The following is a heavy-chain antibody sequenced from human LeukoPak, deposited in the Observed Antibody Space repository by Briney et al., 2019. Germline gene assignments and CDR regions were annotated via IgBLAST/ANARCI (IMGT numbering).Heavy chain of an antibody. D-gene: IGHD3-22*01. V-gene: IGHV3-33*01. CDR1: GFTFSSSV. CDR3: ARHPYDSSGYPLDY. Sequence: PGGSLRLSCAASGFTFSSSVMHWVRQAPGKGLEWVAVIWYDGTNKYYADSVKGRFTISRDNSKNTLNLQMNSLRAEDTAVYYCARHPYDSSGYPLDYWGQGTLVTVSS. CDR2: IWYDGTNK. J-gene: IGHJ4*02.